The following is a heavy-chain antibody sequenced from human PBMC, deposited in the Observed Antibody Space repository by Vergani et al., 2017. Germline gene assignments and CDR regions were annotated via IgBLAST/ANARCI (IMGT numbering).Heavy chain of an antibody. CDR1: GFTFDDYA. CDR2: ISWNSGSI. V-gene: IGHV3-9*01. D-gene: IGHD2-2*01. J-gene: IGHJ6*03. CDR3: AKDKGGYCSSTSCHFFYYYYMDV. Sequence: EVQLVESGGGLVQPGRSLRLSCAASGFTFDDYAMHWVRQAPGKGLEWVSGISWNSGSIGYADSVKGRVTISRDNAKNSLYLQMNSLRAEDTALYYCAKDKGGYCSSTSCHFFYYYYMDVWGK.